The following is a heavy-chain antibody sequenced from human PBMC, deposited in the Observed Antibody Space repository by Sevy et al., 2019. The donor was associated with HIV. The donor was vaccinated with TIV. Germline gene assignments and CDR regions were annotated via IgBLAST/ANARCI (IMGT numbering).Heavy chain of an antibody. CDR1: GFTFSPYW. J-gene: IGHJ4*02. V-gene: IGHV3-7*01. CDR3: AGGVGLDC. Sequence: GGSLRLSCAASGFTFSPYWMTWVRQAPGKGLEWVANIRPDGSDKYYVDSVKARFTISRKNAKNSLYQHMNGQRADDTARYYCAGGVGLDCWGQGALVTVSS. CDR2: IRPDGSDK. D-gene: IGHD1-26*01.